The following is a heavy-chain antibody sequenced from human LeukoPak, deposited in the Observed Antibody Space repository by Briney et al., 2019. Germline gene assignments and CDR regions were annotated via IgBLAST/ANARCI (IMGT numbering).Heavy chain of an antibody. J-gene: IGHJ4*02. CDR1: EFTFTTYG. V-gene: IGHV3-33*01. CDR2: IYYDGSNI. CDR3: ARDWKTNSFDY. Sequence: GGSLRLSCAASEFTFTTYGMHWVRQAPGKGLEWVAFIYYDGSNIYYADYVKGRFTISSGISKNTLYLQMDSLRAEDTAIYYCARDWKTNSFDYWGQGTLVTVSS. D-gene: IGHD1-1*01.